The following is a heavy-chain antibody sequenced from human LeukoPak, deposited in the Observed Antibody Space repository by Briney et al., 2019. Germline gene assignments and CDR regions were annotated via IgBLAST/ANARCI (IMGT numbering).Heavy chain of an antibody. CDR2: INWNDDSI. Sequence: GGSLRLSCAASGFTFDDYGMNWVRQAPGKGLEWVSGINWNDDSIGYADSVKGRFTISRDNAKNSLYLQMNSLRAEDTALYRCARARYGSGSYEIFFDYWGQGSLVTVSS. V-gene: IGHV3-20*01. D-gene: IGHD3-10*01. CDR3: ARARYGSGSYEIFFDY. J-gene: IGHJ4*02. CDR1: GFTFDDYG.